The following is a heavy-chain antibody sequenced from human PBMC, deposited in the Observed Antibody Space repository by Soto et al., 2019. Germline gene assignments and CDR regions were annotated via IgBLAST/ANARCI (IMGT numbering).Heavy chain of an antibody. Sequence: LGESLKISCKGSGYSFTSYWIGWVRQMPGKGLEWMGIIYPGDSDTRYSPSFQGQVTISADKSISTAYLQWSSLKASDTAMYSCARPHAVRRYYDSSGYYLYLGQGTLVTGSS. CDR3: ARPHAVRRYYDSSGYYLY. CDR1: GYSFTSYW. V-gene: IGHV5-51*01. D-gene: IGHD3-22*01. CDR2: IYPGDSDT. J-gene: IGHJ4*02.